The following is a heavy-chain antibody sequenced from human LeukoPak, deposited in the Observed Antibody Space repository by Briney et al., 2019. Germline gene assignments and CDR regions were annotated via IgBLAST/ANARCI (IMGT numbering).Heavy chain of an antibody. J-gene: IGHJ4*02. V-gene: IGHV4-31*03. Sequence: SQTLSLTCTVSGGSISSGGYYWSWIRQHPGKGLEWIGYIYYSGSTYYNPSLKSRVTISVDTSKNQFSLKLSSVTAADTAVYYCARVPLGAAAVDYWGQGTLDTVSS. D-gene: IGHD6-13*01. CDR3: ARVPLGAAAVDY. CDR2: IYYSGST. CDR1: GGSISSGGYY.